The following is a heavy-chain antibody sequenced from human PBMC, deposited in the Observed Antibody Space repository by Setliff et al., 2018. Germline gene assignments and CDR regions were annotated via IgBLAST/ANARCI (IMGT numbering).Heavy chain of an antibody. D-gene: IGHD4-17*01. Sequence: SETLSLTCTVSGGSISSYYWSWIRQPPGKGLEWIGYIYYSGSTNYNPSLKSRVTISVDTSKNQFSLELCSVTAADTAVYSCAREVHGDYPTYYFDYWGQGTLVTVSS. V-gene: IGHV4-59*01. CDR2: IYYSGST. CDR3: AREVHGDYPTYYFDY. J-gene: IGHJ4*02. CDR1: GGSISSYY.